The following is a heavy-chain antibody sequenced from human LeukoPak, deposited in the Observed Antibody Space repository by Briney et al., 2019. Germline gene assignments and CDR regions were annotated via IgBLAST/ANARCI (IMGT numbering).Heavy chain of an antibody. CDR2: ISSSSSTI. Sequence: PGGSLRLSCAASGFTFSSYSMNWVRQAPGKGLEWVSYISSSSSTIYYADSVKGRFTISRDNSKNTLYLQMNSLRAGDTAVYYCAKVGGEGRHGYYYYGMDVWGQGTTVTVSS. CDR3: AKVGGEGRHGYYYYGMDV. J-gene: IGHJ6*02. V-gene: IGHV3-48*01. CDR1: GFTFSSYS. D-gene: IGHD3-16*01.